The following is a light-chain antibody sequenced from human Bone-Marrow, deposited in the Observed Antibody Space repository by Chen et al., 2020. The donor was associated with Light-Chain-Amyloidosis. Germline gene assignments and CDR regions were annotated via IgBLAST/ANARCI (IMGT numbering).Light chain of an antibody. V-gene: IGLV3-25*03. J-gene: IGLJ2*01. CDR2: RDT. CDR3: QSADSSGTYEVI. CDR1: DLPTKY. Sequence: SYELTQPPSVSVSPGQTARITCSGDDLPTKYAYWYQQKPGQAPVLVIHRDTERPAGLSERFSGSSAGTTATLTISGVQAADEADYHCQSADSSGTYEVIFGGGTKLTVL.